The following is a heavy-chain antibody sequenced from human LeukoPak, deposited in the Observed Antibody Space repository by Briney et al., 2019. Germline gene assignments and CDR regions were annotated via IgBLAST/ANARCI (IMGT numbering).Heavy chain of an antibody. CDR2: IKQDGSEK. V-gene: IGHV3-7*03. Sequence: ETLSLTCAVSGGSISSSNWWSWVRQAPGKGLEWVANIKQDGSEKYYVGSVKGRFTISRDNAKNSLYLQMDSLRAEDTAVYYCARDGPYSTSATHPPWGQGTLVTVSS. D-gene: IGHD6-6*01. CDR1: GGSISSSNW. CDR3: ARDGPYSTSATHPP. J-gene: IGHJ5*02.